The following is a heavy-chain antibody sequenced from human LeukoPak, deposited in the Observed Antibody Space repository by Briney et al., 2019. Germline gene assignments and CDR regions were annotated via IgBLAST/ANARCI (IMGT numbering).Heavy chain of an antibody. CDR3: AVGEGYSGSYCLDY. J-gene: IGHJ4*02. CDR1: GYTFTSYG. D-gene: IGHD1-26*01. Sequence: ASVKVSCKGSGYTFTSYGNSWVRQAPGQGLEWMGWISAYNGNTNYAQKFQGRVTMTRDTSISTAYMELSRLRSDDTAVYYCAVGEGYSGSYCLDYWGQGTLVTVSS. CDR2: ISAYNGNT. V-gene: IGHV1-18*01.